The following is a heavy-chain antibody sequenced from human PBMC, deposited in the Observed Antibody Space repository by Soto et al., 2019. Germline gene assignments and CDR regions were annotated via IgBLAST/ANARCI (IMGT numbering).Heavy chain of an antibody. J-gene: IGHJ4*02. V-gene: IGHV1-69*13. CDR2: IIPLFGKA. CDR1: GGTFSRYA. D-gene: IGHD3-22*01. CDR3: ARDGTLYDSSGYYYLY. Sequence: GASVKVSCKASGGTFSRYASSWVRQAPGQGLEWMGGIIPLFGKANYAQKFQGRVTITADESTSTAYMELSSLRSEDTAVYYCARDGTLYDSSGYYYLYWGQGTRVTVSS.